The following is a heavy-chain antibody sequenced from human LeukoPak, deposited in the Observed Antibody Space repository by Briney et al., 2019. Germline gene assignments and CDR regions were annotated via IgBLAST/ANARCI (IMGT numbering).Heavy chain of an antibody. V-gene: IGHV3-21*01. CDR3: AKDGGNWYDSEGNYLMRSYMDV. D-gene: IGHD3-16*01. CDR1: GFTFSTYN. CDR2: ITSSSTYV. J-gene: IGHJ6*03. Sequence: GGSLRLSCAASGFTFSTYNMNWVRQAPGKRLEWVSSITSSSTYVFYADSVKGRFTISRDNSKNTLYLQMNSLRVEDTAVYYCAKDGGNWYDSEGNYLMRSYMDVWGKGTTVTVSS.